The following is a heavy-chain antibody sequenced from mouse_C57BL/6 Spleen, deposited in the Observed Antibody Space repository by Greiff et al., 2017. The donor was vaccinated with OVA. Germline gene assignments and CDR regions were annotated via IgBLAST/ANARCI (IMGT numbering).Heavy chain of an antibody. CDR1: GYAFSSSW. CDR2: IYPGDGDT. Sequence: QVQLQQSGPELVKPGASVKISCKASGYAFSSSWMNWVKQRPGKGLEWIGRIYPGDGDTNYNGKFKGKATLTADKSSSTAYMQLSSLTSEDSAVYFCARSITTVGGYWGQGTTLTVS. CDR3: ARSITTVGGY. D-gene: IGHD1-1*01. V-gene: IGHV1-82*01. J-gene: IGHJ2*01.